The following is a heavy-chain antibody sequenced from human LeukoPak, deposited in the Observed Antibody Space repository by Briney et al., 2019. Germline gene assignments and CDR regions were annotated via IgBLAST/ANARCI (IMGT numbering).Heavy chain of an antibody. Sequence: GGSLRLFCAASGFVFSTYDMYWVRQAPGKGLEWVSSIISNSNYIYYADSVKGRFTISRDNAKNSLYLQMNSLRAEDTAVYYCAKTGRSGYCISWDSDYPVQRRLVSVSS. D-gene: IGHD6-13*01. V-gene: IGHV3-21*01. CDR2: IISNSNYI. CDR1: GFVFSTYD. J-gene: IGHJ4*02. CDR3: AKTGRSGYCISWDSDY.